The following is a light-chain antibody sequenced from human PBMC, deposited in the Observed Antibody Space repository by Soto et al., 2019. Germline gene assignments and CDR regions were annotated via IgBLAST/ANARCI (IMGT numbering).Light chain of an antibody. Sequence: EIVMTQSPATLSVSPGERATLSCRASQSVSSNLAWYQQKPGQAPRLLIYGASTRATGIPASFSGSGSGTEFTLTISSLQSEDFAFYYCQQYNNCPLTFGGGTKVQIK. V-gene: IGKV3-15*01. J-gene: IGKJ4*01. CDR2: GAS. CDR3: QQYNNCPLT. CDR1: QSVSSN.